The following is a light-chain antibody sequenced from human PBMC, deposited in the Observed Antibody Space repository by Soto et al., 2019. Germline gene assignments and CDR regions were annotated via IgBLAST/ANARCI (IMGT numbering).Light chain of an antibody. J-gene: IGLJ1*01. CDR1: SSDVGGYNY. Sequence: QSALTQPASVSGSPGQSITISCTGTSSDVGGYNYVSWYQQHPGKAPKLVIYDVSNRPSGVSNRFSGSQSGDTASLTISRLQAEDEADYYCSSYPSSTSYVFGTGTKLTVL. V-gene: IGLV2-14*03. CDR2: DVS. CDR3: SSYPSSTSYV.